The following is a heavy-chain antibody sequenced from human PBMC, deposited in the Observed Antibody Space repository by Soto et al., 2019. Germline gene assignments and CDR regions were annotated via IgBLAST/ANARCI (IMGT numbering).Heavy chain of an antibody. V-gene: IGHV3-23*01. CDR3: AKDGAGTMNLFQH. J-gene: IGHJ1*01. Sequence: SLRLSCAASGFTFSSYAMSWVRQAPGKGLEWVSAISGSGGSTYYADSVKGRFTISRDNSKNTLYLQMNSLRAEDTAVYYCAKDGAGTMNLFQHWGQGTLVTVSA. D-gene: IGHD3-22*01. CDR2: ISGSGGST. CDR1: GFTFSSYA.